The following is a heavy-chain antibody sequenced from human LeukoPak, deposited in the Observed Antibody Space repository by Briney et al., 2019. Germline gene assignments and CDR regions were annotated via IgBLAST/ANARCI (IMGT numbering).Heavy chain of an antibody. CDR1: GLTFISYY. CDR2: LRYDGCNK. CDR3: AKEYDILTGYYAFDI. V-gene: IGHV3-30*02. J-gene: IGHJ3*02. Sequence: GLSLSLSCGASGLTFISYYMHGVRQAPGKGREWVAFLRYDGCNKYYADSVKGRFTIPRHNSKNTLYLQMNSLRAEDTAVYYCAKEYDILTGYYAFDIWGQGTMVTVSS. D-gene: IGHD3-9*01.